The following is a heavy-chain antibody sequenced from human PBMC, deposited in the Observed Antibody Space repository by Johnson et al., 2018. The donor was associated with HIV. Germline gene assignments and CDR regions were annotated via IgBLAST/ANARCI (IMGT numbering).Heavy chain of an antibody. Sequence: QVQLVESGGGLVQPGRSLRLSCAASGFIFVDYAMHWVRQAPGKGLEWVAVISYDGSTKYYADSVKGRFTISRDNSKNTLYLQMNSLRAEDTAVYYCARDLDLVDGLDIWGQGTMVSVS. CDR3: ARDLDLVDGLDI. CDR2: ISYDGSTK. D-gene: IGHD1-1*01. V-gene: IGHV3-30-3*01. CDR1: GFIFVDYA. J-gene: IGHJ3*02.